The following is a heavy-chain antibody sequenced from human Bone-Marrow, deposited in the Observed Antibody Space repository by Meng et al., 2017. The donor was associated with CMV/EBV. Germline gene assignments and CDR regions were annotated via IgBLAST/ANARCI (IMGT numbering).Heavy chain of an antibody. CDR2: INHSGST. J-gene: IGHJ4*02. Sequence: SETLSLTCAVYGGSFSGYYWSWIRQPPGKGLEWIGEINHSGSTNYNPSLKSRVTISVDTSKNQFSLKLSSVTAADTAVYYCARDHYDSWSGHLFSYWGQGTLVTVSS. D-gene: IGHD3-3*01. CDR3: ARDHYDSWSGHLFSY. V-gene: IGHV4-34*01. CDR1: GGSFSGYY.